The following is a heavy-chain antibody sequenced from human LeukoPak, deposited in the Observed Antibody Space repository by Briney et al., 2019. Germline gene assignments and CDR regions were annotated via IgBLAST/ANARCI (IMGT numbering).Heavy chain of an antibody. CDR1: GFSFSSYS. J-gene: IGHJ4*02. D-gene: IGHD7-27*01. Sequence: GGSLRLSCAASGFSFSSYSMNWVRQAPGRGLEWISYISSGSRTIFYADSVKGRFSISRDNAKNSPYLLMDSLRADDTAVYYCARESITGDRDFDYWGQGTLITVSS. CDR3: ARESITGDRDFDY. V-gene: IGHV3-48*01. CDR2: ISSGSRTI.